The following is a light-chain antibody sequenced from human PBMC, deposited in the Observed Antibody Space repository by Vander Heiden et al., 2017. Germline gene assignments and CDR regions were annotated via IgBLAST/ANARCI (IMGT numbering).Light chain of an antibody. Sequence: SPGTLSLSPGERATLSCRASQSVRSRYITWHQQKPGQAPRLLIYAASSRAPGIPDRFSGSGSGTDFTLTISRLEPEDFAVYYCQQYDSSLITFGQGTRLEIK. CDR1: QSVRSRY. CDR3: QQYDSSLIT. CDR2: AAS. J-gene: IGKJ5*01. V-gene: IGKV3-20*01.